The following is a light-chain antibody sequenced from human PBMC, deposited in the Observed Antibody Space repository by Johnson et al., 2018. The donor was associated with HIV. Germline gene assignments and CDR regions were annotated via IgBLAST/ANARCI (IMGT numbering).Light chain of an antibody. J-gene: IGLJ1*01. CDR2: ENN. V-gene: IGLV1-51*02. CDR1: SSNIGNNY. CDR3: GTLDSSLSAYV. Sequence: QSVLTQPPSVSAAPGQKVTISCSGSSSNIGNNYVSWYQQVPGTAPKLLIYENNKRPSGIPDRFSGSKSGTSATLGITGLQTGDEADYYGGTLDSSLSAYVFATETKVTVL.